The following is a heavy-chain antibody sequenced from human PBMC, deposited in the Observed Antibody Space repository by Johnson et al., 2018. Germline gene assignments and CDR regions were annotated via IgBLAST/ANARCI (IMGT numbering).Heavy chain of an antibody. CDR3: ANGPLFGSDIAEFHH. V-gene: IGHV3-30*18. CDR2: ISFDGNVT. CDR1: GFIFSSYD. D-gene: IGHD3-10*01. J-gene: IGHJ1*01. Sequence: VRLGESGGGVVQPGTSLRLSCVASGFIFSSYDMHWVRQVPGKGLEWVSVISFDGNVTYSADSIKGRLTISRDNSKNTVYLQMDSLRGDDTAIYYCANGPLFGSDIAEFHHWGQGTLVTVSS.